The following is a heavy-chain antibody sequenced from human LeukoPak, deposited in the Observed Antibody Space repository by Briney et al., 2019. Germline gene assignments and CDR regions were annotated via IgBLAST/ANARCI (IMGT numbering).Heavy chain of an antibody. CDR2: IYYSGST. V-gene: IGHV4-59*01. D-gene: IGHD3-10*01. CDR3: ARVRYYGSGSSGYYYYMDV. J-gene: IGHJ6*03. Sequence: SETLSLTCTVSGGSISSYYWSWIRQPPGKGLEWIGYIYYSGSTNYNPSLKSRVTISVDTSKNQFSLKLSSVTAADTAVYYCARVRYYGSGSSGYYYYMDVWGKGTTVTVSS. CDR1: GGSISSYY.